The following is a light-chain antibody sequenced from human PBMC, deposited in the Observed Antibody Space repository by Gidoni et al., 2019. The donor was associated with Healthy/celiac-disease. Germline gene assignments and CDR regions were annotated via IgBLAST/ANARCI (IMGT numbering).Light chain of an antibody. CDR2: LNSDGSH. J-gene: IGLJ3*02. V-gene: IGLV4-69*01. Sequence: QLVLTQSPCASAPLGASVKLTCTLSSGHSSYAIAWHQQQPEKGPRYLMKLNSDGSHSKGDGIPDRFSGSSSGAERYLTISSLQSEDEADYYCQTWGTGIWVCGGGTKLTVL. CDR3: QTWGTGIWV. CDR1: SGHSSYA.